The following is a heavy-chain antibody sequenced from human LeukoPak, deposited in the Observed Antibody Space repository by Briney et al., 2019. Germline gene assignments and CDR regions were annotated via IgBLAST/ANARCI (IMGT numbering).Heavy chain of an antibody. CDR1: GYTFTGYG. CDR2: ISAYNGNT. J-gene: IGHJ4*02. CDR3: ARDRLYDYVWGSYRYIPYY. V-gene: IGHV1-18*01. Sequence: GASVKVSCKASGYTFTGYGISWVRQAPGQGLEWMGWISAYNGNTNYAQKLQGRVTMTTDTSTSTAYMELRSLRSDDTAVYYCARDRLYDYVWGSYRYIPYYWGQGTLVTVSS. D-gene: IGHD3-16*02.